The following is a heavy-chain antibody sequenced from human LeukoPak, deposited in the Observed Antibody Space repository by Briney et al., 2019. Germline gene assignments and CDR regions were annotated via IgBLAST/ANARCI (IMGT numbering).Heavy chain of an antibody. CDR2: ISWDGGST. Sequence: AGGSLRLSCAASGFTFDDYTMHWVRQAPGKGLEWVSLISWDGGSTYYADSVKGRFTISRDNSKNSLYLQMNSLRTEDTALYYCAKGRLIYGDYAGYFDYWGQGTLVTVSS. J-gene: IGHJ4*02. D-gene: IGHD4-17*01. CDR1: GFTFDDYT. CDR3: AKGRLIYGDYAGYFDY. V-gene: IGHV3-43*01.